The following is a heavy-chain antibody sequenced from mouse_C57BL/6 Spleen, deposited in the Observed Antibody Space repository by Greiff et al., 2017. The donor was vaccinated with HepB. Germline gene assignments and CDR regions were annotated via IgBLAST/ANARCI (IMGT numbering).Heavy chain of an antibody. J-gene: IGHJ2*01. CDR3: ARTYDYGPFDY. D-gene: IGHD2-4*01. CDR1: GFTFSDYY. V-gene: IGHV5-16*01. CDR2: INYDGSST. Sequence: EVHLVESEGGLVQPGSSMKLSCTASGFTFSDYYMAWVRQVPEKGLEWVANINYDGSSTYYLDSLKSRFIISRDNAKNILYLQMSSLKSEDTATDYCARTYDYGPFDYWGQGTTLTVSS.